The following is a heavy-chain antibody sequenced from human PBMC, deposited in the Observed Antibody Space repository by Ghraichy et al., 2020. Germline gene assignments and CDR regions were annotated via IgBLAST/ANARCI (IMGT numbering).Heavy chain of an antibody. CDR1: GFTVSGNF. J-gene: IGHJ4*02. V-gene: IGHV3-53*01. CDR3: ARGGRQLAFDL. CDR2: NYSDGAT. D-gene: IGHD6-6*01. Sequence: GSLRLSCAASGFTVSGNFMTWVRQAPGKGLEWISINYSDGATYYADSVRGRFTFSRDNSKNTLYLQMNSLRADDTAVYSCARGGRQLAFDLWGQGTLVTVSS.